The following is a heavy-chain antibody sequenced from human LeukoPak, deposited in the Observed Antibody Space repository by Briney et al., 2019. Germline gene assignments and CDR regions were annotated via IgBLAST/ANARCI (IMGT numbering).Heavy chain of an antibody. CDR1: RLTFNSNA. CDR2: ISVSGGSE. J-gene: IGHJ4*02. Sequence: GGSLRLSCVVSRLTFNSNAMYWVRQAPGKGLEWVSGISVSGGSEYYADSVKGRFTISRDNSKNTLYLQMNSLRAEDTAVYYCALLWFGEYPSSFDYWGQGTLVTVSS. CDR3: ALLWFGEYPSSFDY. D-gene: IGHD3-10*01. V-gene: IGHV3-23*01.